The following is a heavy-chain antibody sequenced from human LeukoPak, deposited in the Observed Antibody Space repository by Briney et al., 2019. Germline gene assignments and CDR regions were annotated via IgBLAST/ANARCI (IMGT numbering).Heavy chain of an antibody. D-gene: IGHD3-3*01. CDR2: IYYSGST. V-gene: IGHV4-39*01. CDR1: GVSITSSSYY. CDR3: ARTGRFGVASWFDP. Sequence: SETLSLTCTVSGVSITSSSYYWAWIRQSPGKGLEWIGSIYYSGSTYFNPSLKSRVTISVDTSENQFSLKLTSVTAADTALYYCARTGRFGVASWFDPWGQGTLITVSS. J-gene: IGHJ5*02.